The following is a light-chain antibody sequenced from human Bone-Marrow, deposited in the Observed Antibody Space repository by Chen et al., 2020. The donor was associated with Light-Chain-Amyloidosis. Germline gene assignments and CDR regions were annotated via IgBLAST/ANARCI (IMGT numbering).Light chain of an antibody. CDR1: NIGSTS. V-gene: IGLV3-21*02. CDR2: DDS. Sequence: SYVLTQPSSVSVAPGHTATIACGGNNIGSTSVHWYQQPPGQAPLLVVYDDSDRPSGIPERWSGSNSGNTATLTISRVEAGDEADYYCQVWDRSSDRPVFGGGTKLTVL. J-gene: IGLJ3*02. CDR3: QVWDRSSDRPV.